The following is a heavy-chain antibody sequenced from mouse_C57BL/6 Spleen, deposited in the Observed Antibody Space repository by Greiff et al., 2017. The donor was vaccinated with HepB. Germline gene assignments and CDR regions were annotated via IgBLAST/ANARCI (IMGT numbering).Heavy chain of an antibody. CDR2: ISDGGSYT. Sequence: DVQLVESGGGLVKPGGSLKLSCAASGFTFSSYAMSWVRQTPEKRLEWVATISDGGSYTYYPDNVKGRFTISRDNAKNNLYLQMSHLKPEDTAMYYCARDYYDTGYAMDYWGQGTSVTVSS. V-gene: IGHV5-4*01. J-gene: IGHJ4*01. CDR1: GFTFSSYA. CDR3: ARDYYDTGYAMDY. D-gene: IGHD2-4*01.